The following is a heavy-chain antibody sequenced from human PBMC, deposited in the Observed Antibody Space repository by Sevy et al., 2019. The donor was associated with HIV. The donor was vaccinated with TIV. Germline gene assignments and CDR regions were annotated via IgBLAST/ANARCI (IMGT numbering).Heavy chain of an antibody. CDR2: IIPILGTT. V-gene: IGHV1-69*13. CDR3: ARGGGNGWYYFDY. CDR1: GGTFTTSG. J-gene: IGHJ4*02. D-gene: IGHD6-19*01. Sequence: ASVMVSCKASGGTFTTSGISWVRQVPGQGLEWMGGIIPILGTTNYAQRFQYRVTITADESTKTAYMELSSLRSEDTAVYYCARGGGNGWYYFDYWGQATSVTVSS.